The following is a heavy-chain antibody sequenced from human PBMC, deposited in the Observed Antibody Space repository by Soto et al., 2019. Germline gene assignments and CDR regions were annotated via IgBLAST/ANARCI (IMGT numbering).Heavy chain of an antibody. V-gene: IGHV4-31*03. CDR1: GGSISSGGYY. CDR3: ARGRSSTSPYPIGY. CDR2: IYYSGST. J-gene: IGHJ4*02. Sequence: QVQLQESGPGLVKPSQTLSLTCTVSGGSISSGGYYWSWIRQHPGKGLEWIGYIYYSGSTYYNPSPKSRVTISVDTSKNQFSLKLSSVTAAHTAVYYCARGRSSTSPYPIGYWGQGTLVTVSS. D-gene: IGHD2-2*01.